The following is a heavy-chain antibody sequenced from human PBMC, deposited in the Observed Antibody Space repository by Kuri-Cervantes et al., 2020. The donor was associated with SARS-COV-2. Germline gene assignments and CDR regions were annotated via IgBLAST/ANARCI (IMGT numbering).Heavy chain of an antibody. CDR3: ARSANYGSGSYYMSYGMDV. Sequence: SVKVSCKASGGTFSSYAISWVRQAPGQGLEWMGRIIPILGIANYAQKFQGRVTITADKSTSTAYMELSSLRSEDTAVYYCARSANYGSGSYYMSYGMDVWGQGTTITVSS. D-gene: IGHD3-10*01. V-gene: IGHV1-69*04. CDR1: GGTFSSYA. J-gene: IGHJ6*02. CDR2: IIPILGIA.